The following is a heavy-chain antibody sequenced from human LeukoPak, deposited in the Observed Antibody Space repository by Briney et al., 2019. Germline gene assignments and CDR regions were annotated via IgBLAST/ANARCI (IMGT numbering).Heavy chain of an antibody. CDR2: IYYSGST. CDR3: ASGYSYGHYFDY. D-gene: IGHD5-18*01. J-gene: IGHJ4*02. Sequence: SETLSLSCTVSGGSISSGGYYWGWIRQHPGKGLEWIGYIYYSGSTYYNPSLKSRVTISVDTSKNQFPLKLSSVTAADTAVYYCASGYSYGHYFDYWGQGTLVTVSS. V-gene: IGHV4-31*03. CDR1: GGSISSGGYY.